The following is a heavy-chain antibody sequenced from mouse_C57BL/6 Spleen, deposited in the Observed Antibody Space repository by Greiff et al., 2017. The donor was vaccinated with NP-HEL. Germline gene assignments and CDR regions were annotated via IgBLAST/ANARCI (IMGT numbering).Heavy chain of an antibody. CDR2: ISSGGSYT. Sequence: DVKLVESGGDLVKPGGSLKLSCAASGFTFSSYGMSWVRQTPDKRLEWVATISSGGSYTYYPDSVKGRFTISRANAKNTLYLQMSSLKSEDTAMYYCARHRTDRSSPFDYWGQGTTLTVSS. J-gene: IGHJ2*01. V-gene: IGHV5-6*02. CDR3: ARHRTDRSSPFDY. CDR1: GFTFSSYG. D-gene: IGHD1-1*01.